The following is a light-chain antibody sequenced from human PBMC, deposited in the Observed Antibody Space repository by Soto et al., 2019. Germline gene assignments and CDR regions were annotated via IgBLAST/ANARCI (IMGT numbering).Light chain of an antibody. CDR3: GSPTICSIFRYV. CDR2: DVS. J-gene: IGLJ1*01. V-gene: IGLV2-14*03. CDR1: SSDVGGYNF. Sequence: QSALAQPASVSGSPGQSITISCTGTSSDVGGYNFVSWYQQHPGKAPKVIIYDVSSRPSGVSYRFSGSKSGNTASLTISGLQPEDEAVYYCGSPTICSIFRYVFGTGTNVT.